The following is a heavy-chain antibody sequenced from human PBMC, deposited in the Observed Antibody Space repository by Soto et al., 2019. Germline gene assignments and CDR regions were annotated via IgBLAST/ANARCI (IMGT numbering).Heavy chain of an antibody. CDR3: ARGRHGDY. CDR1: GYAFTTYG. J-gene: IGHJ4*02. V-gene: IGHV1-18*01. CDR2: ISAHNGNT. Sequence: QVHLVQSGAEVKKPRASVKVSCKGSGYAFTTYGITWVRQAPGQGLEWMGWISAHNGNTNYAQKLQGRVTVTRDTSTSTAYMELRSLRSDDTAVYYCARGRHGDYWGQGALVTVSS.